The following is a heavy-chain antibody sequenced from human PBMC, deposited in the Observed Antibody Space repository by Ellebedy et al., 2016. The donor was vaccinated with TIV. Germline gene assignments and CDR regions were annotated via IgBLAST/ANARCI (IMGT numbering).Heavy chain of an antibody. CDR2: IYYSGST. Sequence: MPSETLSLTCTVSGGSISSYYWSWIRQPPGKGLEWIGYIYYSGSTNYNPSLKSRVTISVDTSKNQFSLKLSSVTAADTAVYYCAGFGELGAFDIWGQGTMVTVSS. V-gene: IGHV4-59*01. CDR3: AGFGELGAFDI. D-gene: IGHD3-10*01. CDR1: GGSISSYY. J-gene: IGHJ3*02.